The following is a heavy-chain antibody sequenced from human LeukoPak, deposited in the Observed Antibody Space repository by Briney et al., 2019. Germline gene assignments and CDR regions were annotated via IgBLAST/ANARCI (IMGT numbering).Heavy chain of an antibody. Sequence: ASVRVSCKASGYTFTSYAMNWVRQAPGQGLEWMGWINANTGNPTYAQGFTGRFVFSLDTSVSTAYLQISSLKAEDTAVYYCARGPVRKSALGTFDYWGQGTLVTVSS. V-gene: IGHV7-4-1*02. CDR2: INANTGNP. CDR3: ARGPVRKSALGTFDY. D-gene: IGHD1/OR15-1a*01. J-gene: IGHJ4*02. CDR1: GYTFTSYA.